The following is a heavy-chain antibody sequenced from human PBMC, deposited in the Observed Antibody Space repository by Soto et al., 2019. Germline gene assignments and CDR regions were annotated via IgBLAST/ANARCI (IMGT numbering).Heavy chain of an antibody. V-gene: IGHV1-18*01. CDR1: GYIFSSYG. D-gene: IGHD2-15*01. CDR3: ARERASPGYCSGGSCYYFGLDV. CDR2: ITTYNGNT. Sequence: QVQLEQSGAEVKKPGASVKVSCKASGYIFSSYGISWVRQAPGQGLEWMGWITTYNGNTNYAQRLQGRVAMTTDTSTSXXYXEXXSLRSDDTAVYYCARERASPGYCSGGSCYYFGLDVWGQGTTVTVSS. J-gene: IGHJ6*02.